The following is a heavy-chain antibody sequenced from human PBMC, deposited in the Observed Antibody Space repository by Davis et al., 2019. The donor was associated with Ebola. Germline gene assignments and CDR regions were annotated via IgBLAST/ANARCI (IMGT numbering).Heavy chain of an antibody. J-gene: IGHJ4*02. CDR2: ISAYNGNT. V-gene: IGHV1-18*01. CDR3: ARAHYYDSSGYYTY. D-gene: IGHD3-22*01. Sequence: ASVKVSCKASGYTFTSYGISWVRQAPGQGLEWMGWISAYNGNTNYAQKLQGRVTMTTDTSTSTAYMELRRLRSDDTAVYYCARAHYYDSSGYYTYWGQGTLVTVSS. CDR1: GYTFTSYG.